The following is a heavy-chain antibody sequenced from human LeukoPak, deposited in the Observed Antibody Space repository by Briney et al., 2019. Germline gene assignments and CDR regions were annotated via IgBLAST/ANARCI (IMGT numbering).Heavy chain of an antibody. CDR3: AREAAGYYGSGSYFDY. V-gene: IGHV3-53*01. CDR2: IYSGGST. D-gene: IGHD3-10*01. J-gene: IGHJ4*02. Sequence: GGSLRLSCAASGFTVSSNYMSWVRQAPGKGLEWVSVIYSGGSTYYADSVKGRFTISRDNSKNTLYLQMNSLRAEDTAVYYCAREAAGYYGSGSYFDYWGQGTLVTVSS. CDR1: GFTVSSNY.